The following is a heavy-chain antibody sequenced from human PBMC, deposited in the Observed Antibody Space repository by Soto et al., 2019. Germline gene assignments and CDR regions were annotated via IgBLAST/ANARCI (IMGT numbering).Heavy chain of an antibody. CDR1: GGTFSRYT. V-gene: IGHV1-69*02. Sequence: QVQLVQSGAEVKKPGSSVKVSCQASGGTFSRYTFTWVRQAPGQGLEWMGRIIPILDIPNYAQNFQGRVTITADKSTRTAYMELSSLRSDDTAVYYCASHFTGVLVLGTSPPGGDNYGWDVWGQGTTVTVSS. J-gene: IGHJ6*02. CDR3: ASHFTGVLVLGTSPPGGDNYGWDV. D-gene: IGHD2-8*02. CDR2: IIPILDIP.